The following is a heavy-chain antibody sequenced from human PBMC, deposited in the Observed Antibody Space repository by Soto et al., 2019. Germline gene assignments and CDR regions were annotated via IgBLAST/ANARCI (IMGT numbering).Heavy chain of an antibody. CDR3: ARRLLDDSSSWYPYYYYGMDV. V-gene: IGHV1-69*01. D-gene: IGHD6-13*01. Sequence: QVQLVQSGAEVKKPGSSVKVSCKASGGTFSSYAISWVRQAPGQGLEWMGGIIPIFGTANYAQRFQGRVTITADESTSTAYMELSSLRSEDTAVYYCARRLLDDSSSWYPYYYYGMDVWGQGTTVTVSS. J-gene: IGHJ6*02. CDR2: IIPIFGTA. CDR1: GGTFSSYA.